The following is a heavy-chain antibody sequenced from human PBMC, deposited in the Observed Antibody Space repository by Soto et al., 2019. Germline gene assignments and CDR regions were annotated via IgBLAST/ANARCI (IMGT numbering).Heavy chain of an antibody. CDR2: IYHTGST. D-gene: IGHD7-27*01. V-gene: IGHV4-31*03. CDR3: AAKLGTAHYFDF. CDR1: GDPVSSGSYY. J-gene: IGHJ4*02. Sequence: SETLSLTCSVSGDPVSSGSYYWTWVRQHPVKGLEWIGYIYHTGSTYYNPSLQSRLIMSIDTSKNQFSLHLYSVTAADTAVYFCAAKLGTAHYFDFWGQGSLVTVSS.